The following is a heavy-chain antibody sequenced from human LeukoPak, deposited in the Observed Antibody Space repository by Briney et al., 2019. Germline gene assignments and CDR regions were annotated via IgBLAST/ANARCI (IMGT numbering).Heavy chain of an antibody. CDR2: ISSNGGST. CDR1: GFTFSSYA. V-gene: IGHV3-64*01. CDR3: ARGPSRYSSSWFRFDP. J-gene: IGHJ5*02. D-gene: IGHD6-13*01. Sequence: PGGSLRLSCAASGFTFSSYAMHWVRQAPGKGLEYVSAISSNGGSTYYANSVKGRFTISRDNSKNTLYLQMGSLRAEDMAVYYCARGPSRYSSSWFRFDPWGQGTLVTVSS.